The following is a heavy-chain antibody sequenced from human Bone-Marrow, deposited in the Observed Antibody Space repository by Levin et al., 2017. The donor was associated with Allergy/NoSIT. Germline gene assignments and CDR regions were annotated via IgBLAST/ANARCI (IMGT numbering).Heavy chain of an antibody. J-gene: IGHJ3*02. CDR3: ARETKLTDAFDI. Sequence: ASVKVSCKASGYTFTGYYMHWVRRAPGQGLEWMAWFNPHNGDTHYAQKFQGRVTLTRDTSISTAYMDLSRLKSDDSAVYFCARETKLTDAFDIWGQGTMVIVSS. CDR2: FNPHNGDT. CDR1: GYTFTGYY. D-gene: IGHD3-10*01. V-gene: IGHV1-2*02.